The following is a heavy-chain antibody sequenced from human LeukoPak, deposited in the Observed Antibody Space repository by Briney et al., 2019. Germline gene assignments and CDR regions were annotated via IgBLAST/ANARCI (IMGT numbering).Heavy chain of an antibody. V-gene: IGHV1-46*01. Sequence: ASVKVSCKTSGYSFSNYHVHWVRQAPGQGPEWVGIMAPRDDGATYAQKFQGRVTMTRDTSTSTLYIDLNSLRPEDTAVYYCAREVRTGIGATDYWGQGTLVTVSS. J-gene: IGHJ4*02. CDR2: MAPRDDGA. CDR1: GYSFSNYH. D-gene: IGHD1-26*01. CDR3: AREVRTGIGATDY.